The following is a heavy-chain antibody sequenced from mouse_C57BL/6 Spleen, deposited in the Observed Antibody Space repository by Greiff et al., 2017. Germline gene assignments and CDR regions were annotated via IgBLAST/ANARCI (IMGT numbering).Heavy chain of an antibody. CDR1: GYTFTDYN. CDR2: INPNNGGT. J-gene: IGHJ3*01. V-gene: IGHV1-22*01. Sequence: EVQLQQSGPELVKPGASVKMSCKASGYTFTDYNMHWVKQSHGKSLAWIGYINPNNGGTSYNQKFKGKATLTVNKSSSTAYMELRSLTSEDSAVYYCGRGTYYGSSDGGFAYWGQGTLVTVSA. D-gene: IGHD1-1*01. CDR3: GRGTYYGSSDGGFAY.